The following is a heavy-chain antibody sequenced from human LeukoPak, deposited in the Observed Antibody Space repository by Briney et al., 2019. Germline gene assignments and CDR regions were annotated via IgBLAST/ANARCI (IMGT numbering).Heavy chain of an antibody. CDR3: TKGSDSSAYSAFDC. V-gene: IGHV3-9*01. J-gene: IGHJ4*02. D-gene: IGHD3-22*01. Sequence: GGSLRLSCAASGFTFDAYAMHWVRQAPGKGLEWVSGISWNSGSIGYADSVKGRFSISRDNAKNSLYLQMNSLRAGDTASYYCTKGSDSSAYSAFDCWGQGTLVTVSS. CDR2: ISWNSGSI. CDR1: GFTFDAYA.